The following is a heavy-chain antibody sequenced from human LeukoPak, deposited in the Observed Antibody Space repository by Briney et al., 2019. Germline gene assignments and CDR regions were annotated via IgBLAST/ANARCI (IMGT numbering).Heavy chain of an antibody. D-gene: IGHD5-18*01. Sequence: PSETLSLTCTVSGGSSSSSSYYWGWIRQPPGKGLEWIGSIYYSGSTCYNPSLKSRVTISVDTSKNQFSLKLSSVTAADTAVYYCARDSYGSVGYWGQGTLVTVSS. CDR2: IYYSGST. CDR3: ARDSYGSVGY. J-gene: IGHJ4*02. CDR1: GGSSSSSSYY. V-gene: IGHV4-39*01.